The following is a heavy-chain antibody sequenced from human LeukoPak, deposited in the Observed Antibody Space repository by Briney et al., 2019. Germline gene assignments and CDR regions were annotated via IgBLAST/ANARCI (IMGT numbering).Heavy chain of an antibody. V-gene: IGHV1-2*02. CDR3: ARVGGYCTTARCSYGMDV. J-gene: IGHJ6*02. CDR2: INPNTGGT. Sequence: AAVKVSCKASGYTFTVYYMHWVRQVPGQGLEWMGWINPNTGGTNYAQKFQGRVTMTGDTSISTAYMELSGLRSDDTAVYYCARVGGYCTTARCSYGMDVWGQGTTVTV. D-gene: IGHD2-2*01. CDR1: GYTFTVYY.